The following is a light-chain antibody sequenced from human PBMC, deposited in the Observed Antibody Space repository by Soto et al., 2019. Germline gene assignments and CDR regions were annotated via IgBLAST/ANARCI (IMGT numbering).Light chain of an antibody. V-gene: IGLV2-14*01. CDR1: IHYDF. J-gene: IGLJ1*01. Sequence: LTQPASVFGSPGQSITISCTGYIHYDFVSWYQQHPGTAPKLVIYEVSNRPSGTSDRFSGSKSGHTASLTISGLQTEDEAVYYCGSYMSSSNYVFGTGTKVTVL. CDR2: EVS. CDR3: GSYMSSSNYV.